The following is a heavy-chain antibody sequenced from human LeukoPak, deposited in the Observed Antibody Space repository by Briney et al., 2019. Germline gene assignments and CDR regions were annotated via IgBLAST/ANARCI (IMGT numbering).Heavy chain of an antibody. V-gene: IGHV4-4*07. CDR1: GGSISGGYY. Sequence: PSETLSLTCTVSGGSISGGYYWNWIRQPAGKGLEWIGRIYSSGSSNYNPSLKSRVTMSVDTSKNQFSLKVDSVTAADTAVYYCARVCGSETHIRLCGFDIWGQGTMATVSS. J-gene: IGHJ3*02. CDR2: IYSSGSS. CDR3: ARVCGSETHIRLCGFDI. D-gene: IGHD2-21*01.